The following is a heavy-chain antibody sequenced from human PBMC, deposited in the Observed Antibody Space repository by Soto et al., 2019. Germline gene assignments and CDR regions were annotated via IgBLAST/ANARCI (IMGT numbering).Heavy chain of an antibody. Sequence: QVRLVQFGAEVRKPGSRVKASCKASGGTFSSYPISWLRQAPGQGLGGLGGIIPIFGTANSAQKFQGRVTITADESTSTAYMELSSLRAEDTAVYYCARCRGGCQLPNAFDIWGQGTMVTVSS. D-gene: IGHD1-7*01. J-gene: IGHJ3*02. CDR2: IIPIFGTA. CDR1: GGTFSSYP. CDR3: ARCRGGCQLPNAFDI. V-gene: IGHV1-69*12.